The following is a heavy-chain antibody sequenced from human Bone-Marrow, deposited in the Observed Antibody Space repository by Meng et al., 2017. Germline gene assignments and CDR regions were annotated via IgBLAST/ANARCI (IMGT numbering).Heavy chain of an antibody. CDR1: GFSFTDAW. CDR2: IESKTDGGTT. D-gene: IGHD4/OR15-4a*01. Sequence: GESLKISCVASGFSFTDAWMSWVRQAPGKGLEWVGRIESKTDGGTTDYAAPVKGRFAISRDDSKNTLYLQMNSLKTEDTAVYYYTTIFYGAYYYYYYGMDVWGQGTTVTVSS. J-gene: IGHJ6*02. V-gene: IGHV3-15*04. CDR3: TTIFYGAYYYYYYGMDV.